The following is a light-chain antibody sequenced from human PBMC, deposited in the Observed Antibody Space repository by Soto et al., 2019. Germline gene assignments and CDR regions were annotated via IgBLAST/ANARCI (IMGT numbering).Light chain of an antibody. V-gene: IGKV1-5*01. CDR3: QQYETYSPT. Sequence: DIEITQYPSTLSASVGDRVTITCRASQSVSGSLAWYQQKSGRPPKVLIYDTSTLEDGVPSRFSGSGSGTEFTLTISSLQPDDFETYYCQQYETYSPTVGQGTKVDIK. CDR2: DTS. J-gene: IGKJ1*01. CDR1: QSVSGS.